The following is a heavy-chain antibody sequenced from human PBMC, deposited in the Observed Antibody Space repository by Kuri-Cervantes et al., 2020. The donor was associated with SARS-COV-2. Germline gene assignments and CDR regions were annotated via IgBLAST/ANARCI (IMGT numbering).Heavy chain of an antibody. Sequence: GESLKISCAASGFTFSSYDMHWVRQATGKGLEWVSAIGTAGDTYYPCSVKGRFTNSRENAKNSLYLQMNSLRAGDTAVYYCARSRYYYGSGFFDYWGQGTLVTVSS. J-gene: IGHJ4*02. CDR2: IGTAGDT. D-gene: IGHD3-10*01. CDR1: GFTFSSYD. V-gene: IGHV3-13*01. CDR3: ARSRYYYGSGFFDY.